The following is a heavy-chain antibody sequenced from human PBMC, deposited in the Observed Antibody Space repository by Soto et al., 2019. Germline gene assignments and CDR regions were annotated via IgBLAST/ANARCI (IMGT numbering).Heavy chain of an antibody. Sequence: QVQLQESGPGLVKPSETLSLTCTVSGGSISHYYWSWIRQPPGKGPEWIGYVYYTGSTNYNPSLMSRVTISLDTSKNQFSLKLSSVTAADTAVYYCATGQIYYGSHYWGQGTLVTVSS. CDR2: VYYTGST. CDR3: ATGQIYYGSHY. D-gene: IGHD3-10*01. J-gene: IGHJ4*02. CDR1: GGSISHYY. V-gene: IGHV4-59*01.